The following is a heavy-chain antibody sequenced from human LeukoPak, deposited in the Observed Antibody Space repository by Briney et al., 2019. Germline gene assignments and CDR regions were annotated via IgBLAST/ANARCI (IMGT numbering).Heavy chain of an antibody. J-gene: IGHJ3*02. CDR2: ISGSGGST. D-gene: IGHD3-3*01. Sequence: GGSLRPSCAASGFTFSSYAMSWVRQAPGKGLEWVSAISGSGGSTYYADSVKGRFTISRDNSKNTLYLQMNSLRAEDTAVYYCAKDYDFWSGYLDIWGQGTMVTVSS. V-gene: IGHV3-23*01. CDR3: AKDYDFWSGYLDI. CDR1: GFTFSSYA.